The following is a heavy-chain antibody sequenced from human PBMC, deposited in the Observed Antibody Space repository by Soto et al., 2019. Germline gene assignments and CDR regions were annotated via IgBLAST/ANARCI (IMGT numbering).Heavy chain of an antibody. V-gene: IGHV1-46*01. CDR2: INPSGGST. D-gene: IGHD6-13*01. CDR3: ARDRNRIAAAGTPGEYDY. Sequence: GASVKVSCKASGYTFTSYYMHWVRQAPGQGLEWMGIINPSGGSTSYAQKFQGRVTMTRDTSTSTVYMELSSLRSEDTAVYYCARDRNRIAAAGTPGEYDYWGQGTLVTVSS. CDR1: GYTFTSYY. J-gene: IGHJ4*02.